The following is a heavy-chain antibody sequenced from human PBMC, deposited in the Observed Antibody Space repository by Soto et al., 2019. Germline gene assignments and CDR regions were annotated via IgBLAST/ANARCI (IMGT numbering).Heavy chain of an antibody. CDR1: GFTFSSYG. J-gene: IGHJ6*02. CDR2: IWYDGSNK. Sequence: GGSLRLSCAASGFTFSSYGMHWVRQAPGKGLEWVAVIWYDGSNKYYADSVKGRFTISRDNSKNTLYLQMNSLRAEDTAVYYCARSPRTTMLPMDVWGQGTTVTVSS. V-gene: IGHV3-33*01. CDR3: ARSPRTTMLPMDV. D-gene: IGHD3-10*01.